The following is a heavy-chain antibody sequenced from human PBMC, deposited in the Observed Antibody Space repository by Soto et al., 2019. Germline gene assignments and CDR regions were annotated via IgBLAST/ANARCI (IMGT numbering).Heavy chain of an antibody. CDR3: ANPPLDSYGYGYYYYYYGMDV. D-gene: IGHD5-18*01. CDR2: ISGSGGST. J-gene: IGHJ6*02. V-gene: IGHV3-23*01. CDR1: GFTCSSYA. Sequence: EVQLLESGGGLVQPGGSLRLSCAASGFTCSSYAMSWVRQAPGKGLEWVSAISGSGGSTYYADSVKGRFTISRDNSKNALYLQMNSLRAEDTAVYYCANPPLDSYGYGYYYYYYGMDVWGQGTTVTVSS.